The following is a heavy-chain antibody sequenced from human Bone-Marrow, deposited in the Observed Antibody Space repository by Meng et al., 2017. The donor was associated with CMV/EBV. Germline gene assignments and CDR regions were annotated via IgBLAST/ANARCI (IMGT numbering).Heavy chain of an antibody. D-gene: IGHD3-22*01. CDR3: ARDSYYDSSGYYDAYDI. J-gene: IGHJ3*02. CDR2: INGDGT. Sequence: GGSLRLSCAASGFTFSRYWMHWVRQAPGKGLVWVSRINGDGTSYADSVKGRFTISRVNAKNTLYLQMNSLRAEDTAMYYCARDSYYDSSGYYDAYDIWGQGTMVTVSS. CDR1: GFTFSRYW. V-gene: IGHV3-74*01.